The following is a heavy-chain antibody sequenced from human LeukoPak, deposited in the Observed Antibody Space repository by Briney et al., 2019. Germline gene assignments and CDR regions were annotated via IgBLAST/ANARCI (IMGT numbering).Heavy chain of an antibody. CDR1: GFTVSSNY. D-gene: IGHD2-2*01. CDR3: TRTRGCSSTSCYADY. V-gene: IGHV3-53*01. CDR2: ISSGGYT. J-gene: IGHJ4*02. Sequence: GGSLRLSCAASGFTVSSNYMSWVRQAPGKGLEWVSVISSGGYTYYADSVKGRFTISRDNSKNTLYLQMNSLRAEDTAVYSCTRTRGCSSTSCYADYWGQGTLVTVSS.